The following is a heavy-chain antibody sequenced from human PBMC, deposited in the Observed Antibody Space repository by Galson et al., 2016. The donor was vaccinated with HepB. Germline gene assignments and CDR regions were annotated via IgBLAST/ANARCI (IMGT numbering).Heavy chain of an antibody. V-gene: IGHV3-49*03. CDR1: GFIFGDYA. J-gene: IGHJ6*02. CDR3: TRELAFHCSSSNCSPYYGMDV. D-gene: IGHD2-15*01. Sequence: SLRLSCAASGFIFGDYAMSWFRQAPGKGLEWVSFIRTNAYSGTTTYAASVKGIFTISRDDSKIIAYLQMNSLKTDDTAVYYCTRELAFHCSSSNCSPYYGMDVWGQGTTVTVSS. CDR2: IRTNAYSGTT.